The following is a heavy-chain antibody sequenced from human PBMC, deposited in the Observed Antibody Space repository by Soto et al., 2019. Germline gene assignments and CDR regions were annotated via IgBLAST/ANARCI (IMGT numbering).Heavy chain of an antibody. Sequence: SQTLSLTCTISGDSVSSNSAAWNWIRQPPSRGLEWLGRTYYRSKWYNDYAVSVKSRITINPDTSKNQFSLQLNSVTPEDTAVYYCARSYWSSGWLNDYWGQGTLVTVSS. CDR1: GDSVSSNSAA. CDR3: ARSYWSSGWLNDY. CDR2: TYYRSKWYN. J-gene: IGHJ4*02. V-gene: IGHV6-1*01. D-gene: IGHD6-19*01.